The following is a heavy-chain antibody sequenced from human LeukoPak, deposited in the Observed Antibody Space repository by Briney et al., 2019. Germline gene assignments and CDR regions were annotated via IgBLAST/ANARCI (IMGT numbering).Heavy chain of an antibody. CDR3: ASPIYYYNASGYYPFDY. V-gene: IGHV1-18*01. CDR2: ISAYNGNT. J-gene: IGHJ4*02. Sequence: ASVKVSCKASGYTFTSYGISWVRQAPGQGLEWMGWISAYNGNTNYAQKLQGRVTMTTDTSTSTAYMELSSLRSDDTAVYYCASPIYYYNASGYYPFDYWGQGTLVTVSS. D-gene: IGHD3-22*01. CDR1: GYTFTSYG.